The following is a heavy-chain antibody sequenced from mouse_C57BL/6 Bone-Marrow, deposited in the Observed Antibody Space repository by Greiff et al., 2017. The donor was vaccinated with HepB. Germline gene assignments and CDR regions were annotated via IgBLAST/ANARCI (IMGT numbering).Heavy chain of an antibody. D-gene: IGHD1-1*01. CDR1: GFTFSSYA. Sequence: EVQLVESGEGLVKPGGSLKLSCAASGFTFSSYAMSWVRQTPEKRLEWVAYISNGGGSTYYPDTVKGRFTISRDNAKNTLYLQMSRLKSEDTAMYYCARHFHYYGSSWYFDVWGTGTTVTVSS. V-gene: IGHV5-12*01. CDR3: ARHFHYYGSSWYFDV. J-gene: IGHJ1*03. CDR2: ISNGGGST.